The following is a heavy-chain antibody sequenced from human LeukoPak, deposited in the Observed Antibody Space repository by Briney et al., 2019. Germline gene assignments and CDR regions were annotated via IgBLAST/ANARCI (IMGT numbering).Heavy chain of an antibody. V-gene: IGHV4-61*02. D-gene: IGHD3-10*01. J-gene: IGHJ3*02. CDR2: IYTSGST. CDR3: ARTPYYYGSGSYRGAFDI. CDR1: GGSISSGSYY. Sequence: SETLSLTCTVSGGSISSGSYYWSWIRQPVGKGLEWIGRIYTSGSTNYNPSLKSRVTISVDTSKNQFSLKLSSVTAADTAVYYCARTPYYYGSGSYRGAFDIWGQGTMVTVSS.